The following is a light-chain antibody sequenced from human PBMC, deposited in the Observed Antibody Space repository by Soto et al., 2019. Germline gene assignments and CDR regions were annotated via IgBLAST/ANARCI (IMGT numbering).Light chain of an antibody. Sequence: QSVLTQPPSVSGAPGQRVTISCTGSSSNIGAGYDVHWYQQLPGTAPKLLIYGNSNRPSGVPVRFSGSKSGTSASLAITGLQAEDEADYYCQSYDSSLSGSGVFGGGTKLTVL. V-gene: IGLV1-40*01. CDR1: SSNIGAGYD. CDR2: GNS. J-gene: IGLJ3*02. CDR3: QSYDSSLSGSGV.